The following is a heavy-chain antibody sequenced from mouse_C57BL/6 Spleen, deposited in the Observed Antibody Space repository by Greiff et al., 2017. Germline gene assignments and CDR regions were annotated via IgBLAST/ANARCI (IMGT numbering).Heavy chain of an antibody. CDR3: ARRLRGYYAMDY. J-gene: IGHJ4*01. D-gene: IGHD2-4*01. Sequence: QVQLQQPVAELVRPGSSVKLSCTASGYTFTSYWMDWVKQRPGQGLEWIGNLYPSDSETHYNQTLKDKATLPVDKSSSQAYMQLSSLTSEDSAVYYCARRLRGYYAMDYWGQGTSVTVSS. CDR2: LYPSDSET. CDR1: GYTFTSYW. V-gene: IGHV1-61*01.